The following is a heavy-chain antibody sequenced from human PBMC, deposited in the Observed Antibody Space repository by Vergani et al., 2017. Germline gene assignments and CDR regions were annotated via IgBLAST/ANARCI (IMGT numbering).Heavy chain of an antibody. J-gene: IGHJ2*01. V-gene: IGHV1-2*02. CDR2: INPNSGGT. CDR3: ARAGSGWYGSYWYFDL. Sequence: QVQLVQSGAEVKKPGASVKVSCKASGYTFTGYYMHWVRQAPGQGLEWMGWINPNSGGTNYAQKFQGRVTMTRDTSISTAYMELSRLRSDDTAVYYCARAGSGWYGSYWYFDLWGRGTLVTVSS. D-gene: IGHD6-19*01. CDR1: GYTFTGYY.